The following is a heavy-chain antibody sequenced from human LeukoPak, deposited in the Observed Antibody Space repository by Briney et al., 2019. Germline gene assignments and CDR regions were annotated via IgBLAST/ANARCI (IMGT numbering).Heavy chain of an antibody. Sequence: SVKVSCKASLGTFSSYAISWVRQAPGQGREWMGRIIPIFGTANYAQKFQGRVTITADKSTSTAYMELSSLRSEDTAVYFCAKGDIVVVTAIQHAFDIWGQGTMVTVSS. CDR1: LGTFSSYA. D-gene: IGHD2-21*02. CDR2: IIPIFGTA. CDR3: AKGDIVVVTAIQHAFDI. J-gene: IGHJ3*02. V-gene: IGHV1-69*06.